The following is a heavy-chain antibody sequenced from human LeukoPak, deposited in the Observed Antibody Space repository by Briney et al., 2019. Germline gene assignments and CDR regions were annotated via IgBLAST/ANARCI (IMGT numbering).Heavy chain of an antibody. D-gene: IGHD1-26*01. CDR2: IYYSGNT. V-gene: IGHV4-59*01. Sequence: PSETLSLTCTVSGGSITSYYYTWIRQPPGKGLEWIGYIYYSGNTNYNPSHKSRVTMSLDMSKNQFSLRLTSVTAADTAVYYCAREDSGTSIDYWGQGTLVTVSS. J-gene: IGHJ4*01. CDR3: AREDSGTSIDY. CDR1: GGSITSYY.